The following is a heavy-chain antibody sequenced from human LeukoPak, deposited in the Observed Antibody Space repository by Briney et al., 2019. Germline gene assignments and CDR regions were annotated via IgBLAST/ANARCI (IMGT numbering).Heavy chain of an antibody. CDR3: ARGYYDSSAYLFDY. Sequence: GGSLRLSCAASGSTFSSYSMNWVRQAPGKGLEWVAVIWSDGGNKFYADSVKGRFTISRDNSKNTLYLQMNSLRAEDTAVYYCARGYYDSSAYLFDYWGQGTLVTVSS. CDR1: GSTFSSYS. V-gene: IGHV3-33*08. J-gene: IGHJ4*02. D-gene: IGHD3-22*01. CDR2: IWSDGGNK.